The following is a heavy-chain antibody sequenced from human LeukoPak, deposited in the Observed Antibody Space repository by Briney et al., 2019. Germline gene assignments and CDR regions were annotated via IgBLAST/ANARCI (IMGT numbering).Heavy chain of an antibody. CDR1: GYTFTSYD. V-gene: IGHV1-8*01. CDR2: MNPNSGNT. D-gene: IGHD6-13*01. J-gene: IGHJ5*02. CDR3: ARGRKNIAAELKNWFDP. Sequence: ASVKVSCKASGYTFTSYDINWVRQATGQGLEWMGRMNPNSGNTGYAQEFQGRVTMTRNTSISTAYMELSSLRSEDTAVYYCARGRKNIAAELKNWFDPWGQGTLVTVSS.